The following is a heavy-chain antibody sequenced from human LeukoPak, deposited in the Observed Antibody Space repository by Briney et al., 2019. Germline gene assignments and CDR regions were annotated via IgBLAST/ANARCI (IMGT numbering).Heavy chain of an antibody. D-gene: IGHD5-18*01. CDR1: GFTFSSYA. CDR3: ARVHTRAPAALVDTALDY. Sequence: GGSLRLSCAASGFTFSSYAMHWVRQAPGKGLEWVAVISYDGSNKYYADSVKGRFTISRDNSKNTLYLQMNTLRAEDTAAYYCARVHTRAPAALVDTALDYWGQGTLVTVSS. J-gene: IGHJ4*02. CDR2: ISYDGSNK. V-gene: IGHV3-30-3*01.